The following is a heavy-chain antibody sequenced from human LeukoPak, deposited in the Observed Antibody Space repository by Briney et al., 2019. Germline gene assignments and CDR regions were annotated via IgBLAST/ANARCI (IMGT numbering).Heavy chain of an antibody. CDR2: INPSGFNT. CDR3: APDPLLNVDWLGVDYYMDV. D-gene: IGHD3-9*01. J-gene: IGHJ6*03. Sequence: ASVKVSYKAAGLTYTSYDMHWLRQSPGQGLEWMGMINPSGFNTSYAQKFQGRVTITTDMSTTPIYMELRSLRSDDTAVSCCAPDPLLNVDWLGVDYYMDVWGKVTTVTVSS. V-gene: IGHV1-46*01. CDR1: GLTYTSYD.